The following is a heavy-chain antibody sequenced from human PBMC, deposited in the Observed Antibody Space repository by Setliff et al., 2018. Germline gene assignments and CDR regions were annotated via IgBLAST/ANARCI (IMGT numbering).Heavy chain of an antibody. J-gene: IGHJ4*02. CDR3: ARTGTYRYFDY. CDR2: IHYSGNT. V-gene: IGHV4-39*01. D-gene: IGHD1-1*01. CDR1: GFSINSGTHF. Sequence: LTCTVSGFSINSGTHFWGWIRQPPGKGLEWIGRIHYSGNTYYNASLKSRVIISVDTAQNQFSLSQSSVTAADTAVYYCARTGTYRYFDYWGQGTLVTVSS.